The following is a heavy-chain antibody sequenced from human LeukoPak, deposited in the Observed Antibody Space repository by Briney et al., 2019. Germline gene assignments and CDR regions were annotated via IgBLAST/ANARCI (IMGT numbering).Heavy chain of an antibody. CDR2: INPSGGST. CDR3: ATLYYYDSSGLPDDAFDI. J-gene: IGHJ3*02. Sequence: ASVKVSCKASGYTFTSYYMYWVRQAPGQGLEWMGIINPSGGSTSYAQKFQGRVTMTRDMSTSTVYMELSSLRSEDTAVYYCATLYYYDSSGLPDDAFDIWGQGTMVTVSS. D-gene: IGHD3-22*01. CDR1: GYTFTSYY. V-gene: IGHV1-46*01.